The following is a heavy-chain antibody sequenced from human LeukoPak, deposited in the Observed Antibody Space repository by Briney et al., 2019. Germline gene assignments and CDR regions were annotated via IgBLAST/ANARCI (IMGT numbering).Heavy chain of an antibody. Sequence: PGGSLRLSCAASGFTFSSYGMHWVRQAPGKGLEWVAFIRYDGSNKYYADSVKGRFTISRDNSKNTLYLQMNSLRAEDTAVYYCVGELLYDYYYYMDVWGKGTTVTISS. CDR1: GFTFSSYG. CDR2: IRYDGSNK. J-gene: IGHJ6*03. CDR3: VGELLYDYYYYMDV. V-gene: IGHV3-30*02. D-gene: IGHD3-10*01.